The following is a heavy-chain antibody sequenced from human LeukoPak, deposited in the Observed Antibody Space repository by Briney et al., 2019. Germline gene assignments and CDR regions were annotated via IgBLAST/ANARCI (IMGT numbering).Heavy chain of an antibody. D-gene: IGHD3-10*01. CDR1: GFTFSSYE. Sequence: GGSLRLSCAASGFTFSSYEMNWVRQAPGKGLEWVSYISSSGSTIYYADSVKGRFTISRDNAKNSLYLQMNSLRAEDTAAYYCAGSHYYGSGSYYPPPTLYWGPGTLVTVSS. CDR3: AGSHYYGSGSYYPPPTLY. V-gene: IGHV3-48*03. J-gene: IGHJ4*02. CDR2: ISSSGSTI.